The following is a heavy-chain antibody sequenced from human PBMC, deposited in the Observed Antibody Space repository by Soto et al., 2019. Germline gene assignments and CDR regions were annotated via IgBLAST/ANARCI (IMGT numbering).Heavy chain of an antibody. J-gene: IGHJ2*01. CDR3: AKAHSSGYNRCYFDF. CDR1: GFSFSTYG. CDR2: ISHDGGNE. Sequence: QVHLEESGGGGVQPGRSLRLSCAASGFSFSTYGMHWVRQAPGKGLEWVAVISHDGGNEYYADSVKGRFTISRDSSKNTVYLQINNVRDEDTAVYYCAKAHSSGYNRCYFDFWGLGTLVTVSS. V-gene: IGHV3-30*18. D-gene: IGHD5-18*01.